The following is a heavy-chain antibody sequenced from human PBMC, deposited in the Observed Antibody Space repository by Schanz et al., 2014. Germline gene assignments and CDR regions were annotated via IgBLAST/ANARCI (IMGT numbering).Heavy chain of an antibody. J-gene: IGHJ3*02. CDR2: IACDGSRK. Sequence: QAQLVESGGGVVQPGRSLRLSCAASGFTFRSYGMHWVRQAPGKGVEWVALIACDGSRKNHAYSVQSRFTISRDNSKNALYLQMDSLRAEDTAEYDCARGIISMVRGGDVGAFDMWGQGTMVNVSS. CDR3: ARGIISMVRGGDVGAFDM. V-gene: IGHV3-33*01. D-gene: IGHD3-10*01. CDR1: GFTFRSYG.